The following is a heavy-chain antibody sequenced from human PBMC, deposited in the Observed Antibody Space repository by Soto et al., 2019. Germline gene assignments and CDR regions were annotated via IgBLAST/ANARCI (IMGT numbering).Heavy chain of an antibody. CDR3: ARLYTSSWFDY. V-gene: IGHV4-59*11. D-gene: IGHD6-13*01. Sequence: QVQLQESGPGLVKPSETLSLTCTVSGGSISSQYWSWIRQSPGKGLEWIGYIFDTGSTNYNPSLESRVTISADTSKNQFSLKLTSVTAADTAVYYCARLYTSSWFDYWGQGTLVTVS. J-gene: IGHJ4*02. CDR2: IFDTGST. CDR1: GGSISSQY.